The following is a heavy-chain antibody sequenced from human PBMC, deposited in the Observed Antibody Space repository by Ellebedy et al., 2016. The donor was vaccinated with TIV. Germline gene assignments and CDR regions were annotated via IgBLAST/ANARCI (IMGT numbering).Heavy chain of an antibody. CDR2: ISNDGSDI. J-gene: IGHJ5*02. Sequence: GGSLRLXXAASGFTFSTYAMHWVRQAPGKGLEWVAAISNDGSDIVFEDSVKGRFTISRDNSKKILYLQMNSLRPEDTAVYYCVKDRHFSGQQPTSWGQGTLVTVSS. CDR3: VKDRHFSGQQPTS. V-gene: IGHV3-30*18. D-gene: IGHD3-3*02. CDR1: GFTFSTYA.